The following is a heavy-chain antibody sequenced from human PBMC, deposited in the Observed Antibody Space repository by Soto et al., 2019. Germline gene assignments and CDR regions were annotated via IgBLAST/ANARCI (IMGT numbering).Heavy chain of an antibody. J-gene: IGHJ4*02. CDR3: AGILNYYDSSGYPPTPH. D-gene: IGHD3-22*01. Sequence: PSETLSLTCAVYGGSFSGYYWSWIRQPPGKGLEWIGEINHSGSTNYNPSLKSRVTISVDTSKNQFSLKLSSVTAADTAVYYCAGILNYYDSSGYPPTPHWGQGTLVTVSS. CDR1: GGSFSGYY. V-gene: IGHV4-34*01. CDR2: INHSGST.